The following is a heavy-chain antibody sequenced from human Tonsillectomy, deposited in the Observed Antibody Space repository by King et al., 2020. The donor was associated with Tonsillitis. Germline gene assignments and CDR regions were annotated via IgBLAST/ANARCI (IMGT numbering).Heavy chain of an antibody. D-gene: IGHD2-2*01. Sequence: VQLVESGGGLVKPGGSLRLSCAASGFIFSNAWMSWVRQAPGKGLEWVGRIKSKTDGGTTDYPAPVKGRFTISRDDSKNTLHLQMNSLKTEDTAVYYCTTTHRGDQPSPVFDFWGQGTLVTVSS. CDR2: IKSKTDGGTT. J-gene: IGHJ4*02. V-gene: IGHV3-15*01. CDR1: GFIFSNAW. CDR3: TTTHRGDQPSPVFDF.